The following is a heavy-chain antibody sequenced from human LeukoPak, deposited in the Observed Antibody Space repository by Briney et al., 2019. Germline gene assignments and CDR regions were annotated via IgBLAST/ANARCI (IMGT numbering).Heavy chain of an antibody. CDR3: ARSGAIYYYYGMDV. CDR1: GFTVSSNY. V-gene: IGHV3-66*01. D-gene: IGHD1-26*01. CDR2: IYSGGST. J-gene: IGHJ6*02. Sequence: GGSLRLSCAASGFTVSSNYMSWVRQAPGEGLEWVSVIYSGGSTYYADSVKGRFTISRDNSKNTLYLQMNSLRAEDTAVYYCARSGAIYYYYGMDVWGQGTTVTVSS.